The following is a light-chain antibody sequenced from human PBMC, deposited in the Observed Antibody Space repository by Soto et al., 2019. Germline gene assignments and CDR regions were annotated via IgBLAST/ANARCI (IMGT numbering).Light chain of an antibody. CDR3: KQYGNSPRT. CDR1: QIVTNSY. Sequence: EIVLTQSPGTLSLSPGERATLSCRASQIVTNSYLAWYQQKPGQAPRLLIYGASSRATGITDRFSGSGSGTDFTLTISRLEPEDFAVYYCKQYGNSPRTFGQGTKLVIK. V-gene: IGKV3-20*01. J-gene: IGKJ2*01. CDR2: GAS.